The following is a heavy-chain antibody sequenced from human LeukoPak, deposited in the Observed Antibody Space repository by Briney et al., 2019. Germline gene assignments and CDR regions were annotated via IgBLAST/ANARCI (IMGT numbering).Heavy chain of an antibody. V-gene: IGHV3-23*01. Sequence: GGSLRLSCAASGFTFSSYAMSWVRQAPGKGLEWVSAISRSGGSTYYADSVKGRFTISRDNSKNTLYLRMNSLRADDTAVYYCAKAKCSSTTCYSGYWGQGTLVTGSS. CDR1: GFTFSSYA. D-gene: IGHD2-2*01. CDR2: ISRSGGST. J-gene: IGHJ4*02. CDR3: AKAKCSSTTCYSGY.